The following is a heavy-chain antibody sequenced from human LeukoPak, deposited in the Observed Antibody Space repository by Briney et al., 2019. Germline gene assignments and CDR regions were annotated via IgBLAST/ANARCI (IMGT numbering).Heavy chain of an antibody. J-gene: IGHJ4*02. CDR1: GGSFSGYY. D-gene: IGHD3-3*01. Sequence: SETLSLTCAVYGGSFSGYYWSWIRQPPGKGLEWIGEINHSGSTNYNPSLKSRVTIPVDTSKNQFSLKLSSVTAADTAVYYCARPANYDFWSGNYFDYWGQGTLVTVSS. CDR3: ARPANYDFWSGNYFDY. V-gene: IGHV4-34*01. CDR2: INHSGST.